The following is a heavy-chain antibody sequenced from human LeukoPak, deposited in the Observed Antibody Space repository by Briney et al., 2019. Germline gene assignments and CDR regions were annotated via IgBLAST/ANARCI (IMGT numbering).Heavy chain of an antibody. CDR1: GGSIRSSTYY. D-gene: IGHD3-22*01. CDR2: IYYSGTT. CDR3: VRHFYYFDTSGYSNFDS. J-gene: IGHJ4*02. Sequence: PSETLSLTCTVSGGSIRSSTYYWGWVRQPPGRGLEYVGSIYYSGTTPYNPSLKSRLTISVDTSKNQFSLRLSSVTATDTAIYYCVRHFYYFDTSGYSNFDSWGQGSLVTVSS. V-gene: IGHV4-39*01.